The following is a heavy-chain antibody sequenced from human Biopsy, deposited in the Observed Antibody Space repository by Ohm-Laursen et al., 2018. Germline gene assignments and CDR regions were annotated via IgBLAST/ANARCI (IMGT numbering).Heavy chain of an antibody. D-gene: IGHD4-17*01. CDR3: GNEIYGRDY. V-gene: IGHV4-34*08. Sequence: TLSLTCVVYGATSSDYYWSWIRQPPGKGLEWLGQIDRSGKTKYNPSLKGRLTISANKSKNQFSLKLTSVTAADTAVYFCGNEIYGRDYWGQGALVTVSS. J-gene: IGHJ4*02. CDR1: GATSSDYY. CDR2: IDRSGKT.